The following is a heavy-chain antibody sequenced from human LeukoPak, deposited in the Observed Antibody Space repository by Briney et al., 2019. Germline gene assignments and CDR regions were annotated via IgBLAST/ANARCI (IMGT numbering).Heavy chain of an antibody. Sequence: GGSLRLSCAASGFTFINAWMNWVRQVPGKGLEWVGRVKSKTDGGTAEYAAPVTGRFTISRDDSKDTVFLQMNSLKTDDTAVYYCARDFTSYGYWGQGTLVTVSS. CDR2: VKSKTDGGTA. CDR3: ARDFTSYGY. D-gene: IGHD3-16*01. J-gene: IGHJ4*02. V-gene: IGHV3-15*07. CDR1: GFTFINAW.